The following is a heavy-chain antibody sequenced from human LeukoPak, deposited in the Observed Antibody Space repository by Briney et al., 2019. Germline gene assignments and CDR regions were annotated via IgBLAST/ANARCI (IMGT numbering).Heavy chain of an antibody. J-gene: IGHJ4*02. CDR1: GFTFSSYA. D-gene: IGHD3-22*01. V-gene: IGHV3-23*01. CDR2: ISGSGGST. CDR3: AKAMGYYDSSGWFDY. Sequence: GGSLRLSCAASGFTFSSYAMSWVRQAPGKGLEWVSAISGSGGSTYYADSVKGRFTISRDNSKNTLYLQMNSLRAEDTAVYYCAKAMGYYDSSGWFDYWGQGTLVTVSS.